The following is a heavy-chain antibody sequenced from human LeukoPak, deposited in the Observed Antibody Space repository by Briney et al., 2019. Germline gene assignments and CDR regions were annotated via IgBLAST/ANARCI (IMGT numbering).Heavy chain of an antibody. D-gene: IGHD1-26*01. CDR2: INPNSGGT. CDR1: GYTFTGYY. Sequence: GASVKVSCKASGYTFTGYYMHWVRQAPGQGLEWMGWINPNSGGTNYAQKFQGWVTMTRDTSISTAYMELSRLRSDDTAVYYCARARTVGATNDAFDIWGQGTMVTVSS. CDR3: ARARTVGATNDAFDI. V-gene: IGHV1-2*04. J-gene: IGHJ3*02.